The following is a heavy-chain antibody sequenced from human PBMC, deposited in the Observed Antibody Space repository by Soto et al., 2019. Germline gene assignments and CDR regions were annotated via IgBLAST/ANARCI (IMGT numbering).Heavy chain of an antibody. CDR2: IIPIFGTA. D-gene: IGHD3-22*01. V-gene: IGHV1-69*12. J-gene: IGHJ4*02. CDR3: AREDYYYDSSGYYLSY. Sequence: QVQLVQSGAEVKKPGSSVKVSCKASGGTFSSYAISWVRQAPGQGLEWMGGIIPIFGTANYAQKFQGRVTITADEXTXXAYMELSSLRSEDTAVYYCAREDYYYDSSGYYLSYWGQGTLVTVSS. CDR1: GGTFSSYA.